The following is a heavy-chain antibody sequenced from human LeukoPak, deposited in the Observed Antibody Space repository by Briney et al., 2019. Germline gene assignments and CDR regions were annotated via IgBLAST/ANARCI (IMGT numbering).Heavy chain of an antibody. J-gene: IGHJ5*02. CDR1: GYSFTSYW. CDR3: ARRGRYYDILTGQFDP. D-gene: IGHD3-9*01. V-gene: IGHV5-51*01. Sequence: GESLKISCKGSGYSFTSYWIGWVRQMPGKGLEWMGIIYPGDSDTRYSPSFQGQVTISADKSISTAYLQWSSLKASDTAMYYCARRGRYYDILTGQFDPWGQGTLVTVSS. CDR2: IYPGDSDT.